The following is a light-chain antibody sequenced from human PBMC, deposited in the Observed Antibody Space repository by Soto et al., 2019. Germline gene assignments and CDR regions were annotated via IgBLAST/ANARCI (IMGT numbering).Light chain of an antibody. CDR3: ISYTTSNTRQIV. CDR1: SSDVGGYNY. V-gene: IGLV2-14*03. CDR2: DVT. J-gene: IGLJ1*01. Sequence: QSVLTQPASVSGSPGQSITISCTGTSSDVGGYNYVSWYQHHPGKAPKLIIYDVTNRPSGVSNPFSGSKSGNTASLTISGLQPEDDADYYCISYTTSNTRQIVFGTGTKVTVL.